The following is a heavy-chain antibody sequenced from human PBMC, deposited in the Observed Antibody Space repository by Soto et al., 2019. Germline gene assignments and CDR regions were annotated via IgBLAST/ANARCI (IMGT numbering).Heavy chain of an antibody. V-gene: IGHV3-15*07. CDR2: IKTKSQGETT. CDR3: TTGSDEGY. D-gene: IGHD1-26*01. CDR1: GFTFSSAW. Sequence: VQLVESGGGLVKPGGSLRLSCAASGFTFSSAWMNWVRQAPGKGLEWVGRIKTKSQGETTDYPAPVKGRFTIFRDDSKNTLYLQMNSLKTEDTAVYYCTTGSDEGYWGQGTLVTVSS. J-gene: IGHJ4*02.